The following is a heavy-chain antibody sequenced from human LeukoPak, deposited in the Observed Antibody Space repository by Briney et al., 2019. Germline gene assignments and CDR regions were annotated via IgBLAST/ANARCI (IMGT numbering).Heavy chain of an antibody. CDR3: ARDNEGYSGCYSVRGYNWFDL. V-gene: IGHV3-21*01. Sequence: GGSLRLSCGASGFSFDTYSMNWVRQAPGKGLEWVSSISRDSVCMYYADSVQGRFTISRDNATNSVYLQMNRLRAGDTAIYYCARDNEGYSGCYSVRGYNWFDLWGQGTLVTVSP. CDR1: GFSFDTYS. CDR2: ISRDSVCM. J-gene: IGHJ5*02. D-gene: IGHD3-22*01.